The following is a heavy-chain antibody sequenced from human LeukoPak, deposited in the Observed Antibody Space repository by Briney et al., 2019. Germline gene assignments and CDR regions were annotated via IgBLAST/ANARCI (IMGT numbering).Heavy chain of an antibody. Sequence: SVKVSCKASGYTFTSYYMHWVRQAPGQGLEWMGGIIPIFGTANYAQKFQGRVTITADKSTSTAYMELSSLRSEDTAVYYCARDPGYFGYYYYMDVWGKGTTVTVSS. D-gene: IGHD2/OR15-2a*01. J-gene: IGHJ6*03. CDR1: GYTFTSYY. CDR3: ARDPGYFGYYYYMDV. V-gene: IGHV1-69*06. CDR2: IIPIFGTA.